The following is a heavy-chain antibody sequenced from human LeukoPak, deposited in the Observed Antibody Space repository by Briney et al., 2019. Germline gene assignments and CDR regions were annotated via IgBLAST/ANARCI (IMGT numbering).Heavy chain of an antibody. V-gene: IGHV1-46*01. CDR1: GYTFTNYY. J-gene: IGHJ4*02. CDR3: AREEPVAATGPDY. Sequence: ASVKVSCKASGYTFTNYYMHWVRQAPGQGLEWVGLINPTGTGTNYAQKFRGRVTLTRDTSTTTVYMELSSLRSEDTAVYYCAREEPVAATGPDYWGQGTLVTVSS. CDR2: INPTGTGT. D-gene: IGHD6-19*01.